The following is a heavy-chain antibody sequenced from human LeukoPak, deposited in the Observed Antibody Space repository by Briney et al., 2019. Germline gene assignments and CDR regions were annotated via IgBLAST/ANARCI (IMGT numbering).Heavy chain of an antibody. Sequence: ASVKVSCKASGYTFSSYAMNWVRQAPGQGLEWMGWINTNTGNPTYAQGFTGRFVFSLDTSVSTAYLQICSLQAEDTAVYYCARSNNDGDYLGVGFDYWGQGTLVTVSS. CDR2: INTNTGNP. J-gene: IGHJ4*02. CDR3: ARSNNDGDYLGVGFDY. D-gene: IGHD4-17*01. CDR1: GYTFSSYA. V-gene: IGHV7-4-1*01.